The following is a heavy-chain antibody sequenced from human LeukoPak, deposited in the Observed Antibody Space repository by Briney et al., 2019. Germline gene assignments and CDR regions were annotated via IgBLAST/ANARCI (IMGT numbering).Heavy chain of an antibody. J-gene: IGHJ4*02. CDR3: AKEVNGYSSGWYRY. D-gene: IGHD6-19*01. CDR2: ISGSGGST. CDR1: GFIFSSHG. Sequence: GGSLRLSCAASGFIFSSHGMNWVRQAPGKGLEWVSAISGSGGSTYYADSVKGRFTISRDNSKNTLYLQMNSLRAEDTAVYYCAKEVNGYSSGWYRYWGQGTLVTVSS. V-gene: IGHV3-23*01.